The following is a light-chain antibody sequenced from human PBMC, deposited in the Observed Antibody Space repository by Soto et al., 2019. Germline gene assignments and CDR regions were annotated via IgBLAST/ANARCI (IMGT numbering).Light chain of an antibody. CDR2: SNN. J-gene: IGLJ2*01. CDR3: QSYDPTRRTSL. V-gene: IGLV1-40*01. Sequence: QSVLTQPPSVSGAPEQRVTISCTGGSSNIGAGHAVHWYQQLPGTAPKLLIHSNNNRPSGVPDRFSGSKSGTSAYLAIAGLQADDEADYYCQSYDPTRRTSLFGGGTKLTVL. CDR1: SSNIGAGHA.